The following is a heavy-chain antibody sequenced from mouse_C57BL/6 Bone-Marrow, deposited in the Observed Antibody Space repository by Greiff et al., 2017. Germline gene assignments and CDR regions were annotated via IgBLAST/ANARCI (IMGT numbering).Heavy chain of an antibody. Sequence: EVKLMESGAELVRPGSSVKMSCKTSGYTFTSYGINWVKQRPGQGLEWIGYIYIGNGYTEYNEKFKGKATLTSDTSSSTAYMQLSSLTSEDSAIYFCARNSIYDGYYGGFAYWCQGTLVTVSA. D-gene: IGHD2-3*01. V-gene: IGHV1-58*01. CDR2: IYIGNGYT. J-gene: IGHJ3*01. CDR1: GYTFTSYG. CDR3: ARNSIYDGYYGGFAY.